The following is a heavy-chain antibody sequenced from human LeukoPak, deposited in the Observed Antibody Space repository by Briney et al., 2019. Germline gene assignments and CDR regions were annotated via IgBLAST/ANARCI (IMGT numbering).Heavy chain of an antibody. CDR1: GGSFRGYY. CDR2: IYYRGST. D-gene: IGHD6-19*01. CDR3: ARLVAGTVDY. Sequence: NTSETLSLTCAVYGGSFRGYYWGWIRQPPGKGLEWIGSIYYRGSTYYNPSLKRRVTISVDTSKNQSSLKLSSVTAADTAVYYCARLVAGTVDYWGQGTLVTVSS. J-gene: IGHJ4*02. V-gene: IGHV4-39*01.